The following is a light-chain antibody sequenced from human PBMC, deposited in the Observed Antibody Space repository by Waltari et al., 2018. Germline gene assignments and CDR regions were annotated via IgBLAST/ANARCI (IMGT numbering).Light chain of an antibody. J-gene: IGKJ1*01. CDR3: QQYNKWKKGT. CDR1: QSVSSN. Sequence: EIVMTQSPATLSVSPGERATLSCRASQSVSSNLAWYQQKPGQAPRLLIYGASTRATGIPARCSGSGSGTEFTLTISRRKDEDCAVYYCQQYNKWKKGTVGQGTKVESK. CDR2: GAS. V-gene: IGKV3-15*01.